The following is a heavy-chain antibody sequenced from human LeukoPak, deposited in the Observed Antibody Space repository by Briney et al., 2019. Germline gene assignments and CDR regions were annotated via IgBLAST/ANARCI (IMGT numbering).Heavy chain of an antibody. CDR2: IKHDESEK. D-gene: IGHD3-16*01. V-gene: IGHV3-7*01. J-gene: IGHJ4*02. CDR1: GFSFNSDW. Sequence: GGSLRLSCAASGFSFNSDWMDWVRQAPGRGLEWVANIKHDESEKNYLDSVKGRFTISRDNAQNSLYLQMNGLRVEDTAVYYCTRRLDDWGQGTLVTVSS. CDR3: TRRLDD.